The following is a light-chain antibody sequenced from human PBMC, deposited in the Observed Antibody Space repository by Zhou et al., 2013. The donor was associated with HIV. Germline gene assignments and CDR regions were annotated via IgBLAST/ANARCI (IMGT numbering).Light chain of an antibody. Sequence: DIQMTQSPSTLSASVGDRVTITCRASQSISTWLAWYQQKPGKAPKLLIYKASTLESGVPSRFSGSGSVTEFTLTISSLQPDDFATYYCQQCNSYPYTFGQGTKLEI. CDR3: QQCNSYPYT. CDR1: QSISTW. V-gene: IGKV1-5*03. CDR2: KAS. J-gene: IGKJ2*01.